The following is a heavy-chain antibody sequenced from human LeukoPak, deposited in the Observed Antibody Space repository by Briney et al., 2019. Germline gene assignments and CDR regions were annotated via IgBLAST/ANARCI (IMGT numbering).Heavy chain of an antibody. CDR2: LSGSGDDT. V-gene: IGHV3-23*01. CDR1: GFTFSSYA. D-gene: IGHD5-24*01. J-gene: IGHJ4*02. CDR3: TVQRGGDGYNTFDY. Sequence: GGSLRLSCAASGFTFSSYAMSWVRQAPGKGLEWVSALSGSGDDTYYADSVKGRFTISRDNSKNTLYLQMNSLRAEDTAVYYCTVQRGGDGYNTFDYRGQGTLVTVSS.